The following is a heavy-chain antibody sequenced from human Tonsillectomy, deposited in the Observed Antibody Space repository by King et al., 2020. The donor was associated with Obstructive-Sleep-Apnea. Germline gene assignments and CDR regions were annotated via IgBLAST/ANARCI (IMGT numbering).Heavy chain of an antibody. V-gene: IGHV4-39*07. J-gene: IGHJ6*02. Sequence: QLQESGPGLVRPSETLSLTCTVSGGSISSSSYYWGWIRQPPGKGLEWIGSIYYSGSTYYNPSLKSRVTISVDTSKNQFSLKLSSVTAADTAGDYCAGDEVPAGRLSYYYGMDVWGQGTTVTVSS. CDR3: AGDEVPAGRLSYYYGMDV. CDR2: IYYSGST. CDR1: GGSISSSSYY. D-gene: IGHD2-2*01.